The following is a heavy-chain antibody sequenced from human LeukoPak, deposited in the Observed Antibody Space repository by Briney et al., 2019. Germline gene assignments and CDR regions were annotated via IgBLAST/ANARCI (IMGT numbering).Heavy chain of an antibody. CDR2: IYYSGST. J-gene: IGHJ4*02. CDR1: GGSISSYY. Sequence: SETLSLTCTVSGGSISSYYWSWIRQPPGKGLEWIGYIYYSGSTNYNPSLKSRVTISVDTSKNQFSLKLSSVTAADTAVYYRARQKTYYFDYWGQGTLVTVSS. CDR3: ARQKTYYFDY. V-gene: IGHV4-59*08.